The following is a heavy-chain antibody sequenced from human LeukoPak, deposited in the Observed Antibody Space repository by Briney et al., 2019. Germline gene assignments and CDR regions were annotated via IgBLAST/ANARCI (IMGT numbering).Heavy chain of an antibody. D-gene: IGHD2-21*01. CDR2: IKQDGSEK. V-gene: IGHV3-7*01. J-gene: IGHJ4*02. CDR3: ARVRGVVIATCFDY. Sequence: GGSLRLSCAASGFTFSSYWMSWVRQAPGKGLEWVANIKQDGSEKYYVDSVKGRFTISRDNAKNPLYLQMNSLRAEDTAVYYCARVRGVVIATCFDYWGQGTLVTVSS. CDR1: GFTFSSYW.